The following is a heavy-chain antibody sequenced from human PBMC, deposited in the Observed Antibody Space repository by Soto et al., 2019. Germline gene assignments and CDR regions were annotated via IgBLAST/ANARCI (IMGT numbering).Heavy chain of an antibody. CDR1: GGSISNYY. CDR2: FYYTGIT. Sequence: SETLSLTCTVSGGSISNYYLSWIRQPPGKGLEWIGYFYYTGITNYNPSLKSRISMSVDTSKNQFSLKLSSVTAADTAVYYCARHVVESLSFGERVYHFDYWGHGTLVTVSS. J-gene: IGHJ4*01. D-gene: IGHD3-10*01. CDR3: ARHVVESLSFGERVYHFDY. V-gene: IGHV4-59*08.